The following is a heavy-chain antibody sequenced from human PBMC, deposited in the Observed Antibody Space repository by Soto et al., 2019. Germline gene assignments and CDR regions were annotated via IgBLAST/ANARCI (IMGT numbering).Heavy chain of an antibody. CDR3: ARGTILSSSFRGPTFDP. V-gene: IGHV1-2*02. J-gene: IGHJ5*02. CDR2: INPNSGGT. Sequence: QVQLVQSGAEVKKPGASVKVSCKASGYTFTGYYMHWVRQAPGQGLEWMGWINPNSGGTNYAQKFQGRVTMTRDTSISTAYMELSRLRSDDTAVYYCARGTILSSSFRGPTFDPWGQGTLVTVSS. CDR1: GYTFTGYY. D-gene: IGHD6-13*01.